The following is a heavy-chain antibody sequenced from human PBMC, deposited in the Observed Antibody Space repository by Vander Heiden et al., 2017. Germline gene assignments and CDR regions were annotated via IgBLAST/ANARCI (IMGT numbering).Heavy chain of an antibody. J-gene: IGHJ4*02. Sequence: QLPLVQSGGGVVQPGRSPRRSCAPSGLTFSTHAMHWVRQAPCKGLEWLAIIRYDGSNIYYADSVRGRFTISRDNSKNTLYLQMNSLRAEDTGVYYCARDLLKGAYFDYWGQGTLVTVCS. CDR1: GLTFSTHA. D-gene: IGHD3-16*01. CDR2: IRYDGSNI. CDR3: ARDLLKGAYFDY. V-gene: IGHV3-33*01.